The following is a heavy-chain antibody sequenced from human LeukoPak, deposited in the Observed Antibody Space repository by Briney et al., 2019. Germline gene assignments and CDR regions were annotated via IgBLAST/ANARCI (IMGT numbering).Heavy chain of an antibody. J-gene: IGHJ4*02. CDR3: AKDNYDYGDYDGGDY. Sequence: GGSLRLSCAASGFTFSTYGIHWVRQAPGKGLEWVAFIRYDGSNKYYADSVKGRFTISRDNSKNTLYLQMNSPRAEDTAVYYCAKDNYDYGDYDGGDYWGQGTLVTVSS. CDR2: IRYDGSNK. CDR1: GFTFSTYG. V-gene: IGHV3-30*02. D-gene: IGHD4-17*01.